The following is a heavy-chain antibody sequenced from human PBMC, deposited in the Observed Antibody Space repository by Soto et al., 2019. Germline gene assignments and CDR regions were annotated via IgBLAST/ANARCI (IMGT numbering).Heavy chain of an antibody. D-gene: IGHD1-26*01. V-gene: IGHV3-30-3*01. J-gene: IGHJ4*02. Sequence: QVQLVESGGGVVQPGRSLRLSCAASGFTFSSYAMHWVRQAPGKGLEWVAVISYDGSNKYYADSVKGRFTISRDNSKNTLHLQMNSLTAEDTAVYYCAGEKGRSFWDGVDYRGQGTLVTVSS. CDR3: AGEKGRSFWDGVDY. CDR2: ISYDGSNK. CDR1: GFTFSSYA.